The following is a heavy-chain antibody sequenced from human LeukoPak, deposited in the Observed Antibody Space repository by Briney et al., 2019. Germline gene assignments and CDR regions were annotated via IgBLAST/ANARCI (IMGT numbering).Heavy chain of an antibody. Sequence: GASVKVSCKASGYTFTGYYMHWVRQAPGQGLEWMGRISPNSGGTNYAQKFQGRVTMTRDTSISTAYMELSRLRSDDTAVYYCARDLVTMIDMYYFDYWGQGTLVTVSS. D-gene: IGHD3-22*01. CDR3: ARDLVTMIDMYYFDY. CDR2: ISPNSGGT. J-gene: IGHJ4*02. V-gene: IGHV1-2*06. CDR1: GYTFTGYY.